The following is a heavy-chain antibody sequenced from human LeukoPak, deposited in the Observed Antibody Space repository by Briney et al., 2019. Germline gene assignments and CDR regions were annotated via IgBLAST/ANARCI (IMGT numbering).Heavy chain of an antibody. V-gene: IGHV5-51*01. J-gene: IGHJ3*02. CDR1: GYSFTSYW. CDR2: IYPGDSDT. Sequence: GESLKISCKGSGYSFTSYWIGWVRQMPGKGLEWMGIIYPGDSDTRYSPSFQGQVTISADKSISTAYLQWSSLKASDTAMYYCARHGQVRPEIDAFDIWGQGTMVTVSS. CDR3: ARHGQVRPEIDAFDI. D-gene: IGHD1-14*01.